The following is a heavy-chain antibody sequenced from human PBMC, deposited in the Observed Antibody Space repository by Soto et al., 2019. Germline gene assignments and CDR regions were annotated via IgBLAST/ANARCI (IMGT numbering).Heavy chain of an antibody. V-gene: IGHV4-4*02. Sequence: QVQLQESGPGLVKPSETLSLTCAVFGDSMDNNRWWSWVRQSPGKGLEWIGEVTRSGSTNYNPSLQRLLTISIHTCMEAVSQQLRLVSAAVRAVYYCAIQKVSRFFGDVAFFEYWGLGTLVTVSS. CDR2: VTRSGST. J-gene: IGHJ4*02. CDR1: GDSMDNNRW. CDR3: AIQKVSRFFGDVAFFEY. D-gene: IGHD2-8*01.